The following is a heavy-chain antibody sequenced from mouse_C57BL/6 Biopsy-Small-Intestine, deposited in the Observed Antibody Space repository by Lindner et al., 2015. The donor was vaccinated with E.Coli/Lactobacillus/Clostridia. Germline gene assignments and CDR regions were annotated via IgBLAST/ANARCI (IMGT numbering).Heavy chain of an antibody. J-gene: IGHJ1*03. CDR1: GYTFTSYD. D-gene: IGHD1-1*01. Sequence: VQLQESGPELVKPGASVKLSCKASGYTFTSYDINWVKQRPGQGLEWIGEIYPRSGNTYYNEKFKGKATLTADKSSSTAYMELRSLTSEDSAVYFCASKGGIYYYGSSAGYFDVWGTGTTVTVSS. CDR3: ASKGGIYYYGSSAGYFDV. V-gene: IGHV1-81*01. CDR2: IYPRSGNT.